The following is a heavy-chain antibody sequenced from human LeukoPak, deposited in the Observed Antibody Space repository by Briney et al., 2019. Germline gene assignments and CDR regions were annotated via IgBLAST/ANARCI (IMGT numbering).Heavy chain of an antibody. CDR1: GYTFTGYY. CDR2: INPNSGGT. Sequence: ASVKVSCKASGYTFTGYYMHWVRQAPGQGLEWMGWINPNSGGTNYAQKFQGRVTMTRDTSISTAYMEVTSLRSEDTAFYYCATDRGDSGYDIGLHYWGQGTLVTVSS. CDR3: ATDRGDSGYDIGLHY. D-gene: IGHD5-12*01. V-gene: IGHV1-2*02. J-gene: IGHJ4*02.